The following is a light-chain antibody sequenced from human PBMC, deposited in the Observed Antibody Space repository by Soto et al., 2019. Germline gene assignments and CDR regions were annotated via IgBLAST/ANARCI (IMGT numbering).Light chain of an antibody. CDR2: GNS. CDR1: SSNIGAGYD. Sequence: QSVLTQPPSLSGAPGQRVTISCTVSSSNIGAGYDVHWYQQLPGTAPKLLLYGNSNRPPGIPDRFSGSKSGTSASLALTGLQAEHEPEYYSQSYDCSLRGWVVGRGTKLTVL. J-gene: IGLJ3*02. V-gene: IGLV1-40*01. CDR3: QSYDCSLRGWV.